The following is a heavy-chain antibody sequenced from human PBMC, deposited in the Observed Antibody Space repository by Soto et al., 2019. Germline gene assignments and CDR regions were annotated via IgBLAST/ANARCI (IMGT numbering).Heavy chain of an antibody. J-gene: IGHJ4*02. CDR1: GYIFITYG. D-gene: IGHD3-10*01. CDR2: ISPYNGNT. CDR3: ARDLDGSGSYYTDH. V-gene: IGHV1-18*01. Sequence: ASVKVSCKASGYIFITYGISWVRQAPGQGLEWMGRISPYNGNTNYAQNLQGRVTMTTDTSTSTAYMELRSLRSDDTAVYYCARDLDGSGSYYTDHWRPGTQATVSS.